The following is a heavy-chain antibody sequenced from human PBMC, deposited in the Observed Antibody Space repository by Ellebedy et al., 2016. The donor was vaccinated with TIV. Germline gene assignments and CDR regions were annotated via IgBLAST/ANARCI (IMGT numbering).Heavy chain of an antibody. V-gene: IGHV3-23*01. CDR2: ISNTGSRT. J-gene: IGHJ4*02. CDR1: GFTFSSYA. D-gene: IGHD1-14*01. Sequence: PGGSLRLSCAASGFTFSSYAMSRVRQAPGKGLEWVSTISNTGSRTYYADSVEGRFIISRDNSKNTLYLQMSSLRAEDTAIYYCARGRSGTYIHHAFDYWGQGTLVTVSS. CDR3: ARGRSGTYIHHAFDY.